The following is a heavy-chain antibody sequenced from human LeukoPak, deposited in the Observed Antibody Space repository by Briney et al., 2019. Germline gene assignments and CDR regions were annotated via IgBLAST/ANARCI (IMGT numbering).Heavy chain of an antibody. Sequence: GGSLRLSCAASGFTFSSYWMHWVRHAPGKGLVWVSRINSDGSSTSYADSVKGRFTISRDNAKNTLYLQMNSLRAEDTAVYYCARGAPYYYDSSGYYYPFDYWGQGTLVTVSS. CDR1: GFTFSSYW. CDR3: ARGAPYYYDSSGYYYPFDY. CDR2: INSDGSST. D-gene: IGHD3-22*01. J-gene: IGHJ4*02. V-gene: IGHV3-74*01.